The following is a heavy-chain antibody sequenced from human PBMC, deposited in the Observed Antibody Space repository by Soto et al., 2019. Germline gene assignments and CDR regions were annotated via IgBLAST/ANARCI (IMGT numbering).Heavy chain of an antibody. CDR2: IKGYNGNT. CDR3: AREGDYPYYYYGMDV. D-gene: IGHD4-17*01. V-gene: IGHV1-18*01. CDR1: GYTFTRYG. Sequence: QVQLVQSGAEVKKPGALVKVSCKASGYTFTRYGITWVRQARGQGLEWMGWIKGYNGNTKYAQKLQGRVTMTTDTSTSTAYMELRSLTSDDTAVYYCAREGDYPYYYYGMDVWGQGTTVTVSS. J-gene: IGHJ6*02.